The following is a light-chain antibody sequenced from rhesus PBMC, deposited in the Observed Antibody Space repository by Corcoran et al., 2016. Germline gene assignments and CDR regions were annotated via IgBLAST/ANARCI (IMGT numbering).Light chain of an antibody. V-gene: IGKV1-22*01. CDR3: LQYSNSPYT. J-gene: IGKJ2*01. CDR2: KAS. CDR1: QGISIW. Sequence: DIQMTQSPSSLSASVGDKVTITCRASQGISIWLAWDQQKQGKALKLLIYKASSLQSGVPSRFSGSGSGTDFTLPISSLQPEDLATNYCLQYSNSPYTFGQGPKVEIK.